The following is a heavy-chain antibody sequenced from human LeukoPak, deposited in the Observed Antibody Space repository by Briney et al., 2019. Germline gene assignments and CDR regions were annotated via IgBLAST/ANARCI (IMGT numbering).Heavy chain of an antibody. CDR3: ARSIAAAGTSSFGY. CDR2: MNPNSGNT. V-gene: IGHV1-8*01. J-gene: IGHJ4*02. D-gene: IGHD6-13*01. Sequence: ASVKVSCKASGYTFTSYDINWVRQATGQGLEWMGWMNPNSGNTGYAQKFQGRVTMTRNTSISTAYMELSSLRSEDTAVYYCARSIAAAGTSSFGYWGQGTLVTVSS. CDR1: GYTFTSYD.